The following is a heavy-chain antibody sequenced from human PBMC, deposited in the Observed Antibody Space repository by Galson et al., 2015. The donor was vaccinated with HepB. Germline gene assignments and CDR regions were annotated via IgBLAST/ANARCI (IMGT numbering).Heavy chain of an antibody. V-gene: IGHV1-69*06. CDR3: ASQLPHGLEMATIMPI. Sequence: SVKVSCKASGGTFSSYAISWVRQAPGQGLEWMGGIIPIFGTANYAQKFQGRVTITADKSTSTAYMELSSLRSEDTAVYYCASQLPHGLEMATIMPIWGQGTLVTVSS. J-gene: IGHJ4*02. CDR2: IIPIFGTA. CDR1: GGTFSSYA. D-gene: IGHD5-24*01.